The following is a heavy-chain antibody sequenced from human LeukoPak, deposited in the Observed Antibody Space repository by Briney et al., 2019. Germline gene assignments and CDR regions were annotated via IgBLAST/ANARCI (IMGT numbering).Heavy chain of an antibody. Sequence: PGRSLRLSCAASGFTFDDYAMHWVRQAPGKGLEWVSGISWNSGSIGYSDSVKGRFTISRDNAKNSLYLQLNSLRAEDTALYYCVKGRGSYSTGFDYWGQGTLLTVSS. CDR3: VKGRGSYSTGFDY. J-gene: IGHJ4*02. CDR2: ISWNSGSI. CDR1: GFTFDDYA. V-gene: IGHV3-9*01. D-gene: IGHD1-26*01.